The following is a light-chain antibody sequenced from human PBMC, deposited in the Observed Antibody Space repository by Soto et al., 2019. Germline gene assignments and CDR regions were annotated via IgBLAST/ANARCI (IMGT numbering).Light chain of an antibody. J-gene: IGLJ1*01. CDR1: SSNIGSNT. Sequence: QSVLTQPPSASGTPGQRVTISCSGSSSNIGSNTVNWYQHLPGTAPKLLIYSNSQRPSGVPDRFSGSKSGTSASLAISGLQSEDEADYYCAAWDDSLNAFYVFGTGTKVTV. CDR3: AAWDDSLNAFYV. CDR2: SNS. V-gene: IGLV1-44*01.